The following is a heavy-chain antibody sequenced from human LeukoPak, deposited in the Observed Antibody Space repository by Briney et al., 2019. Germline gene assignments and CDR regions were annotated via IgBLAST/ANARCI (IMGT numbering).Heavy chain of an antibody. J-gene: IGHJ4*02. D-gene: IGHD7-27*01. V-gene: IGHV3-48*03. Sequence: GGSLRLSCAASGFTFSSYEMNWVRQAPGKGLECVSYISSSDNTIHYADSVKGRFTISRDNAKNSLYLQMNSLRAEDTAVYYCARDINWVGGYWGQGTLVTVSS. CDR1: GFTFSSYE. CDR3: ARDINWVGGY. CDR2: ISSSDNTI.